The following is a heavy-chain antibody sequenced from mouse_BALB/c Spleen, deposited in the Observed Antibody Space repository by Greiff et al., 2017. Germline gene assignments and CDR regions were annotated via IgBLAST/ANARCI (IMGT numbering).Heavy chain of an antibody. D-gene: IGHD2-2*01. CDR1: GFTFSSYA. J-gene: IGHJ4*01. CDR3: ARSGYAFMDY. V-gene: IGHV5-6-5*01. Sequence: DVKLVESGGGLVKPGGSLKLSCAASGFTFSSYAMSWVRQTPEKRLEWVASISSGGSTYYPDSVKGRFTISRDNARNILYLQMSSLRSEDTAMYYCARSGYAFMDYWGQGTSVTVSS. CDR2: ISSGGST.